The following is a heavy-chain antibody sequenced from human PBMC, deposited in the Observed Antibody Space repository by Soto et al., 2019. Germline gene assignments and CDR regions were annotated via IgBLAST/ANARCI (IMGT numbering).Heavy chain of an antibody. Sequence: PGGSLRLSCAASGFTFSSYSMNWVRQAPGKGLEWVSYISSSSSTIYYADSVKGRFTISRDNAKNSLYLQMNSLRAEDTAVYYCARSPYDYIWGSYRLTIFFDYWGQGTLVTVSX. CDR3: ARSPYDYIWGSYRLTIFFDY. J-gene: IGHJ4*02. D-gene: IGHD3-16*02. CDR2: ISSSSSTI. CDR1: GFTFSSYS. V-gene: IGHV3-48*01.